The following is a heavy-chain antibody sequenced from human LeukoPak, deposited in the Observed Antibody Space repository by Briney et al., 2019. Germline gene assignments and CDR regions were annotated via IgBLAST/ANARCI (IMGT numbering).Heavy chain of an antibody. J-gene: IGHJ4*02. V-gene: IGHV4-61*02. CDR2: IYTSGST. D-gene: IGHD5-12*01. Sequence: SETLSLTCTVSGGSTSSGSYYWSWIRQPAGKGLEWIGRIYTSGSTNYNPSLKNRVTISVDTSKNQFSLKLSSVTAADTAVYYCARGRSGYDSVSIDYWGQGTLVTVSS. CDR3: ARGRSGYDSVSIDY. CDR1: GGSTSSGSYY.